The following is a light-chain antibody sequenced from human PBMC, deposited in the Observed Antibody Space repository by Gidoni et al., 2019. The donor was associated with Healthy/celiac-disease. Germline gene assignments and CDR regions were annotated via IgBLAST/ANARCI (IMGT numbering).Light chain of an antibody. Sequence: QSPLTHPASVSGSPGQSITISCTGTSSDVGSYNLVSWYHQHPGKAPKLMIYEVSKRPSGVSNRFSGSKSGNTASLTISGLQAEDEADYYCCSYAGSSTWVFGGGTKLTVL. CDR2: EVS. J-gene: IGLJ3*02. CDR1: SSDVGSYNL. V-gene: IGLV2-23*02. CDR3: CSYAGSSTWV.